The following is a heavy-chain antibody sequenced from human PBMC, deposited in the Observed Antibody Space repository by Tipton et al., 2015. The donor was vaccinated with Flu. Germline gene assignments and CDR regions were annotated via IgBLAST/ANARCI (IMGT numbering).Heavy chain of an antibody. CDR3: ARRDYSNYVSDPKSWFDP. CDR2: VSRSGDT. V-gene: IGHV4-38-2*01. D-gene: IGHD4-11*01. Sequence: TLSLTCAVSGDSIRSDYYWGWIRQFPGKVLEWIGTVSRSGDTIYNPSLRSRVTISIDTSKNQFSLNMKSVTAVDMAVYYCARRDYSNYVSDPKSWFDPWGQGTLVAVSS. J-gene: IGHJ5*02. CDR1: GDSIRSDYY.